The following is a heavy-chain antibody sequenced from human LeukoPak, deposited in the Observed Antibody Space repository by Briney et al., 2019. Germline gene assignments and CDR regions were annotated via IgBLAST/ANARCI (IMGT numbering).Heavy chain of an antibody. Sequence: ASVKVSCKASGYTFTSYDINWVRQATGQGLEWMGWMNPNSGDTGYAQKFQDRVTMTRDTSISTAYMELSRLRSDDTAVYYCARSVFPYYYDSSGLSAFDIWGQGTMVTVSS. CDR2: MNPNSGDT. D-gene: IGHD3-22*01. J-gene: IGHJ3*02. CDR3: ARSVFPYYYDSSGLSAFDI. V-gene: IGHV1-8*01. CDR1: GYTFTSYD.